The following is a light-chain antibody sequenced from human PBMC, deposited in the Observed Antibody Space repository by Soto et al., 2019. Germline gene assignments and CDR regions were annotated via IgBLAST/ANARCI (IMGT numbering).Light chain of an antibody. CDR3: QQYKSWPPIT. J-gene: IGKJ5*01. CDR2: AAS. Sequence: EIVMTQSPATLSVSPGEGVTITCRASQTVPSRIAWYHQKPGKAPSLLIYAASTWDSGVPDRFSGTGSGTEFTLTISSLKSDDYAVYYCQQYKSWPPITFGQGTRLEIK. CDR1: QTVPSR. V-gene: IGKV3-15*01.